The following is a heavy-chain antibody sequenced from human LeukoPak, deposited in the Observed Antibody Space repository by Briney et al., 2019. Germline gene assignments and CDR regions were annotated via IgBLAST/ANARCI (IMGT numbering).Heavy chain of an antibody. J-gene: IGHJ5*02. CDR1: GFTFSSYS. Sequence: TGGSLRLSCAASGFTFSSYSMNWVRQAPGKGLEWVSSISSSSSYIYYADSVKGRFTISRDNAKNSLYLQMNSLRAEDTAVYYCARGQQLFWFDPWGQGTLVTVSS. CDR3: ARGQQLFWFDP. D-gene: IGHD6-13*01. V-gene: IGHV3-21*01. CDR2: ISSSSSYI.